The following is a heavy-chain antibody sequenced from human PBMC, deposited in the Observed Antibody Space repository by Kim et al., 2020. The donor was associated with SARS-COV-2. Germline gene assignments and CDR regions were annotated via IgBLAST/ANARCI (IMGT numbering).Heavy chain of an antibody. CDR3: ARDFHWLDDS. J-gene: IGHJ4*02. D-gene: IGHD6-19*01. Sequence: GGSLRLSCAVSGFTFTNYAMHWVRQAPGRGLEWVAVVSKDGTNICYADSLKGRFTISRDNSNDMLDLQMNSLEPEDTAVYYCARDFHWLDDSWGWVTLVTVPS. V-gene: IGHV3-30*04. CDR2: VSKDGTNI. CDR1: GFTFTNYA.